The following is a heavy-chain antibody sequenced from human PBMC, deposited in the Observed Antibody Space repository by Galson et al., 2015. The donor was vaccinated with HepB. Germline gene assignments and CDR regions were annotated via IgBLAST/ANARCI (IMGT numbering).Heavy chain of an antibody. CDR3: AREVVEMATIAFDI. CDR1: GGTFSSYA. D-gene: IGHD5-24*01. J-gene: IGHJ3*02. Sequence: SVKVSCKASGGTFSSYAISWVRQAPGQGLEWMGGIIPIFGTANYAQKFQGRVTITADESTSTAYMELSSLRSEDTAVYYCAREVVEMATIAFDIWGQGTMVTVSS. CDR2: IIPIFGTA. V-gene: IGHV1-69*13.